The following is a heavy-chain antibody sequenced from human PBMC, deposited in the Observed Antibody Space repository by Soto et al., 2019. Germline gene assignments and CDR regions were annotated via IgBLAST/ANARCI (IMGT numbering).Heavy chain of an antibody. V-gene: IGHV1-69*01. D-gene: IGHD6-6*01. J-gene: IGHJ6*02. CDR3: ARDRYSSSSGVGVVYYYYGMDV. CDR2: SIPIFGTA. CDR1: GGTFSSYA. Sequence: QVKLVQSGAEVKKPGSSVKVSCKASGGTFSSYAISWVRQAPGQGLEWMGGSIPIFGTANYAQKFQGRVTITADESTSTADMELSSLRSEDTAVYYCARDRYSSSSGVGVVYYYYGMDVWGPGTTVTVSS.